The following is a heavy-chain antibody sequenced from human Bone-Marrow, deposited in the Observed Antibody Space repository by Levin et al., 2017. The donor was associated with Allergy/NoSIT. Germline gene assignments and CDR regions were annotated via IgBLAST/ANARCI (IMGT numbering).Heavy chain of an antibody. D-gene: IGHD3-22*01. J-gene: IGHJ6*03. V-gene: IGHV3-21*01. CDR3: AREGVVVGSDYYYYMDV. CDR1: GFPFSTYS. Sequence: PGGSLRLSCAGSGFPFSTYSFNWVRQAPGKGLEWVSSISSSGLSTYYADSVKGRFSGSRDNPKNSLYLQMNSLRADDTAVYYCAREGVVVGSDYYYYMDVWGKGTTVTVSS. CDR2: ISSSGLST.